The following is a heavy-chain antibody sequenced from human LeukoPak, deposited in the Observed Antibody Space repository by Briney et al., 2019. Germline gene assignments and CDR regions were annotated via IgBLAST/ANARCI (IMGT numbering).Heavy chain of an antibody. Sequence: GGSLRLSCAASGFTFNTYSMSWVRQAPGKGLEWVSIISRTSESIYYADSVKGRFTISRDNAKNSLYLQTNGLRAEDTAVYYCARRGYYWGQGTLVTVSS. J-gene: IGHJ4*02. V-gene: IGHV3-21*01. CDR1: GFTFNTYS. D-gene: IGHD6-25*01. CDR3: ARRGYY. CDR2: ISRTSESI.